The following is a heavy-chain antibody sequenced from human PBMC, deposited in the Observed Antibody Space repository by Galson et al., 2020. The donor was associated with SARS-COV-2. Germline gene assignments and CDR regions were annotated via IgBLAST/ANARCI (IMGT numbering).Heavy chain of an antibody. V-gene: IGHV3-33*01. D-gene: IGHD3-10*01. CDR3: VREYLEAPGSRSDAFEI. J-gene: IGHJ3*02. Sequence: GGSLRLSCAASGFTFSRYALHWVRQAPGKGPEWVAVIWYNGINKYYADSLKARISISRDNSKNTLFLQLNSPRADDTAVYYCVREYLEAPGSRSDAFEIWGQGTMVTVPS. CDR1: GFTFSRYA. CDR2: IWYNGINK.